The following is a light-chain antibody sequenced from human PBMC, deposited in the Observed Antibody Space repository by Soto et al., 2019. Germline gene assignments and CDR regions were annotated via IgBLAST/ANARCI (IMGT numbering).Light chain of an antibody. CDR2: TAS. CDR1: QNIKNW. Sequence: DIQMTQSPSTLSASVGDRVTIACRARQNIKNWLAWYQQKPGQVPKLLVYTASSLESGVPSRFSGSGSGTEFTLTISSLQPDDFATYYCQQYNSYSRGTFGQGTKVEIK. V-gene: IGKV1-5*03. CDR3: QQYNSYSRGT. J-gene: IGKJ1*01.